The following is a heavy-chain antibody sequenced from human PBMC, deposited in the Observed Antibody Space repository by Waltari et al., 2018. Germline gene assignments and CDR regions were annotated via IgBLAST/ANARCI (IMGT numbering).Heavy chain of an antibody. CDR2: VRSDGTTK. D-gene: IGHD3-3*01. J-gene: IGHJ4*02. V-gene: IGHV3-30*02. CDR1: GFTVSNFG. Sequence: QGQLVESGGGVVQPGGSLRTSGAASGFTVSNFGSHWVRQAPGKGLEWVTFVRSDGTTKYYGDSVRGRFTISRDDSKNTLYLQMSSLRAEDTAVYYCAKDLTSFGVGYYCDSWGQGTLVTVSS. CDR3: AKDLTSFGVGYYCDS.